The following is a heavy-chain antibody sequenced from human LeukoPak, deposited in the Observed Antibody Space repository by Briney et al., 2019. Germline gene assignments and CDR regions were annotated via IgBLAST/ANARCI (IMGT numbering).Heavy chain of an antibody. Sequence: GASVKVSCKASGYTLTASYMNWVRQAPGQGLEWMGWINPNSGATHYAQKFLGRVTMTRDTSISTDYMELSSLRSDDTAVYYCARAPGEYSGYDRPFDYWGQGTLVTVSS. CDR2: INPNSGAT. CDR1: GYTLTASY. J-gene: IGHJ4*02. D-gene: IGHD5-12*01. CDR3: ARAPGEYSGYDRPFDY. V-gene: IGHV1-2*02.